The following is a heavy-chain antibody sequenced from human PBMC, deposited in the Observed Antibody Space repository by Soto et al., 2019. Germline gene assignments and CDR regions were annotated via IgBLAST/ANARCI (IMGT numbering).Heavy chain of an antibody. CDR1: GGSISSYY. V-gene: IGHV4-59*01. J-gene: IGHJ5*02. CDR3: AREIAAAGNWFDP. Sequence: SETLSLTCTVSGGSISSYYWSWIRQPPGKGLEWIGYIYYSGSTNYNPSLKSRVTISVDTSKNQFSLKLSSVTAADTAVYYCAREIAAAGNWFDPWGQGTIVTVSS. CDR2: IYYSGST. D-gene: IGHD6-13*01.